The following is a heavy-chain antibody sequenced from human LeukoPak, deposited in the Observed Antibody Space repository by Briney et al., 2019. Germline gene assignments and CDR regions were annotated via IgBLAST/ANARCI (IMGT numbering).Heavy chain of an antibody. CDR3: ARPNDYGDYGVSYMDV. V-gene: IGHV3-23*01. J-gene: IGHJ6*03. CDR2: ISGSGGST. Sequence: QPGGSLRLSCAASGFTFSSYAMSWVRQAPGKGLEWVSAISGSGGSTYYADSVKGRFTISRVNSKNTLYLQMNSLRAEDTAVYYCARPNDYGDYGVSYMDVWGKGTTVTVSS. CDR1: GFTFSSYA. D-gene: IGHD4-17*01.